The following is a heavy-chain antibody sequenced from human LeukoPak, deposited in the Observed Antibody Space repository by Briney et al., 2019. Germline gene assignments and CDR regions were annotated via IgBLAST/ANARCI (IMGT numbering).Heavy chain of an antibody. V-gene: IGHV1-69*06. Sequence: SVKVSCKASGGTFSSYAISWVRQAPGQGLEWTGGIIPIFGTANYAQKFQGRVTVTADKSTSTAYMELSSLRSEDTAVYYCAREVSVGNWFDPWGQGTLVTVSS. CDR2: IIPIFGTA. J-gene: IGHJ5*02. D-gene: IGHD1-26*01. CDR1: GGTFSSYA. CDR3: AREVSVGNWFDP.